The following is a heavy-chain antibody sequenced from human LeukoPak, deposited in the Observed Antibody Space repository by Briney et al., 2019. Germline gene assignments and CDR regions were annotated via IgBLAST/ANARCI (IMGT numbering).Heavy chain of an antibody. V-gene: IGHV3-74*01. CDR3: AKGAQQTYDYRDPEFDP. Sequence: PGGSLRLSCAASGFTFSSYWMHWVRQVPGKGLVWVSRITSEGSSTYYADSVKGRFTISRDNSKNTLYLQMNSLRAEDTAVYYCAKGAQQTYDYRDPEFDPWGQGTLVTVSS. CDR1: GFTFSSYW. D-gene: IGHD4-11*01. CDR2: ITSEGSST. J-gene: IGHJ5*02.